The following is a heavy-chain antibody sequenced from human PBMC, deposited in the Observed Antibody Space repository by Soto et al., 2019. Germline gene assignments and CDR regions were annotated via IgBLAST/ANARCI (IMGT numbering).Heavy chain of an antibody. V-gene: IGHV3-43*01. CDR2: ISWDGGSK. CDR1: GFTFDDYT. J-gene: IGHJ6*02. CDR3: AKVSIPYYYYGMDV. Sequence: EVQLVESGGVVVQPGGSLRLSCAASGFTFDDYTMHWVRQAPGKGLEWVPCISWDGGSKYYADSVKGRLTISRENSKNSLYLQMNSLRTEDTALYYCAKVSIPYYYYGMDVWGQGNTVTVSS. D-gene: IGHD2-21*01.